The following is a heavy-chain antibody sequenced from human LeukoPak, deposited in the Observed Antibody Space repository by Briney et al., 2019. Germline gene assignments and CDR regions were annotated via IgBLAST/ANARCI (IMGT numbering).Heavy chain of an antibody. V-gene: IGHV3-7*01. CDR3: ARSPTYYDFWSGYKSIDY. J-gene: IGHJ4*02. D-gene: IGHD3-3*01. CDR1: GFTFSTYW. CDR2: MKHDGSEK. Sequence: PGGSLRLSCAASGFTFSTYWMSWVRQAPGKGLEWVATMKHDGSEKYYVASVKGRFIISRDNPKSSLYLQMNSLQAEDTAVYYCARSPTYYDFWSGYKSIDYWGQGTLVTVSS.